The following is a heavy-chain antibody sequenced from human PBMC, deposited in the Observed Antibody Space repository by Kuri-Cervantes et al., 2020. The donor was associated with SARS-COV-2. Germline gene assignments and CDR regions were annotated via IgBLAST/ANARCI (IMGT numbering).Heavy chain of an antibody. CDR2: INPNSGGT. J-gene: IGHJ6*02. CDR3: AREDTGMVTDYYYGMDV. D-gene: IGHD5-18*01. Sequence: ASVKVSSKAAGDTFTGYYMHWVRQAPGQGVEWMGRINPNSGGTNYAQKFQGRVTMTRDTSISTAYMELSRLRSAGTAVYYCAREDTGMVTDYYYGMDVWGQGTTVTVSS. V-gene: IGHV1-2*06. CDR1: GDTFTGYY.